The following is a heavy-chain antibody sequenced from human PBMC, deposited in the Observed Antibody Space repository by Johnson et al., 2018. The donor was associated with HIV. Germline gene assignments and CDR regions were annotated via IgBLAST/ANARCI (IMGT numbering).Heavy chain of an antibody. D-gene: IGHD6-6*01. CDR3: ARDSGQQLADAFDI. J-gene: IGHJ3*02. V-gene: IGHV3-30*03. Sequence: VQLVESGGGVVQPGRSLRLSCAASGFTFSSYGMNWVRQAPGKGLEWVAVISYDGTNKYYADSVKGRFTISRDNSKNTLYLQMNSLRAEDTAVYYCARDSGQQLADAFDIWGQGTMVTVSS. CDR2: ISYDGTNK. CDR1: GFTFSSYG.